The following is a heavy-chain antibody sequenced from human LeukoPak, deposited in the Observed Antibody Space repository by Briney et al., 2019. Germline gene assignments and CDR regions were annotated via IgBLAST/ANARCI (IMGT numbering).Heavy chain of an antibody. V-gene: IGHV1-18*01. D-gene: IGHD3-22*01. CDR3: ARALGYYYDSSGYYNWFDP. CDR2: ISAYNGNT. J-gene: IGHJ5*02. CDR1: GYTFTSYG. Sequence: ASVKVSCKASGYTFTSYGITWVRQAPGQGLEWMGWISAYNGNTNYAQKLQGRVTMTTDTSTSTAYMELRSLRSDDTAVYYCARALGYYYDSSGYYNWFDPWGQGTLVTVSS.